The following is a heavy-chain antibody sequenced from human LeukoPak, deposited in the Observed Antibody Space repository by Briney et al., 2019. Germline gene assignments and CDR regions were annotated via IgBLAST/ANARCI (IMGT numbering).Heavy chain of an antibody. CDR3: ARDIVVVPAARKGLDY. D-gene: IGHD2-2*01. Sequence: ASVKVSCKASGYTFTSYAMHWVRQAPGQRLEWMGWINAGNGNTKYSQKFQGRVTITRDTSASTVYMELSSLRSEDTAVYYCARDIVVVPAARKGLDYWGQGTLVTVSS. CDR2: INAGNGNT. CDR1: GYTFTSYA. V-gene: IGHV1-3*01. J-gene: IGHJ4*02.